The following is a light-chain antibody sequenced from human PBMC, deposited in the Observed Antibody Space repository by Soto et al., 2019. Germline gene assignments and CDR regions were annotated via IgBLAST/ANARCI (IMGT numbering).Light chain of an antibody. CDR1: SSDVGGYNY. Sequence: QSALTQPHSVSGSPGQSVTISCTGTSSDVGGYNYVSWYQQHPGKAPKLMIYDVTKRPSGVPDRFSGSKSGNTASLTISGLQAGDEADYYCCSYAGSFTYVFGSGTKATVL. V-gene: IGLV2-11*01. CDR3: CSYAGSFTYV. CDR2: DVT. J-gene: IGLJ1*01.